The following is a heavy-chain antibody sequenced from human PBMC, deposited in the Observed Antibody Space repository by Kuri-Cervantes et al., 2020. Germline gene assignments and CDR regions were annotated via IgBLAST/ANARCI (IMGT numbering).Heavy chain of an antibody. Sequence: GESLKISCAASGFNFDDYGMSWVRQAPGKGLEWVSGINWNGGSTGYADSVKGRFSISRDNAKGSLYLQMDSLRVEDTALYYCARVPFYYDSSGYLYYYSYYMDVWGKGTTVTVSS. CDR3: ARVPFYYDSSGYLYYYSYYMDV. V-gene: IGHV3-20*04. CDR2: INWNGGST. CDR1: GFNFDDYG. D-gene: IGHD3-22*01. J-gene: IGHJ6*03.